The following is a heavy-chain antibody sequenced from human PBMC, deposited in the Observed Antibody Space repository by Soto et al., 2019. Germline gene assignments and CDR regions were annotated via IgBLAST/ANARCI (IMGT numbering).Heavy chain of an antibody. Sequence: KASETLSLTCTVSGGSISPYYWSWIRQPPGKALEWIGYVDYNGYVNYNPSFRSRVTMSVDTSKNQVSLDLDSLTDADTAFYYCAKSRDERTQSKNWFDPWGQGTLVTVSS. CDR2: VDYNGYV. J-gene: IGHJ5*02. CDR3: AKSRDERTQSKNWFDP. V-gene: IGHV4-59*01. CDR1: GGSISPYY. D-gene: IGHD1-1*01.